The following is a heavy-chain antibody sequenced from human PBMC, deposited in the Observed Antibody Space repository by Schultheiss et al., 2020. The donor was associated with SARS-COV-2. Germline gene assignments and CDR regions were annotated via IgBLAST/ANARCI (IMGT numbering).Heavy chain of an antibody. D-gene: IGHD6-13*01. V-gene: IGHV3-23*01. CDR1: GFTFSSYS. Sequence: GGSLRLSCAASGFTFSSYSMNWVRQAPGKGLEWVSAISGSGGSTYYADSVKGRFTISRDNSKNTLYLQMNSLRAEDTAVYYCAKDPWRYSTPDWGQGTLVTVSS. CDR3: AKDPWRYSTPD. J-gene: IGHJ4*02. CDR2: ISGSGGST.